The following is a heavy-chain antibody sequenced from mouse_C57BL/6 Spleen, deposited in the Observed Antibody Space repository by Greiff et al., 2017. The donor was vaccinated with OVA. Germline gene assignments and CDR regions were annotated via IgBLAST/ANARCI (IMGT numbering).Heavy chain of an antibody. CDR1: GFTFTDYY. J-gene: IGHJ1*03. D-gene: IGHD4-1*01. V-gene: IGHV7-3*01. CDR2: IRNKANGYTT. CDR3: SRKTLGWDFDV. Sequence: EVKLVESGGGLVQPGGSLSLSCAASGFTFTDYYMSWVRQPPGKALEWLGFIRNKANGYTTEYSASVKGRFTISRDNSQSILYLQMNALRAEDSATYYCSRKTLGWDFDVWGTGTTVTVSS.